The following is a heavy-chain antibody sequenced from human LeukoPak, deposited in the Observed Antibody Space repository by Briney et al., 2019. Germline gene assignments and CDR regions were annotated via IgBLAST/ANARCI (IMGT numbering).Heavy chain of an antibody. CDR3: ARCPGYDILTGYIPYYYYGMDV. CDR1: GFTFSSYS. D-gene: IGHD3-9*01. CDR2: ISSSSSYI. J-gene: IGHJ6*04. V-gene: IGHV3-21*01. Sequence: PGGSLRLSCAASGFTFSSYSMNWVRQAPGKGLEWVSSISSSSSYIYYADSGKGRFTISRDNAKNSLYLQMNSLRAEDTAVYYCARCPGYDILTGYIPYYYYGMDVWGKGTTVTVSS.